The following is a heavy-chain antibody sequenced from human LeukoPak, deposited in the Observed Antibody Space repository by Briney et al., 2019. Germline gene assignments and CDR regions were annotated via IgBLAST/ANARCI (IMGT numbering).Heavy chain of an antibody. CDR3: ARGLGDYDAFDV. CDR1: GFTFSSYS. CDR2: ISGGGSYI. V-gene: IGHV3-21*01. Sequence: PGGSLRLSCAASGFTFSSYSMNWVRQAPGKGLQWVSSISGGGSYIFYADSVEGRFSVSRDNAKNSVFLQMNSLRAEGTAVYYCARGLGDYDAFDVWGHGTRVTVAS. J-gene: IGHJ3*01. D-gene: IGHD4-17*01.